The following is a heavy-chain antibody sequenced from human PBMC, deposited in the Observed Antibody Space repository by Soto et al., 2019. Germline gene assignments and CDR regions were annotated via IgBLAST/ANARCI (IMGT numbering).Heavy chain of an antibody. J-gene: IGHJ4*02. D-gene: IGHD3-10*01. V-gene: IGHV3-30*18. CDR3: ANGRINPPLLPEFEY. CDR2: ISYYGSIT. Sequence: LRLSYAASGFTFSNYGMHWVRQAPDRGLEWLTYISYYGSITHFAGSVRCRFTVSRDNYKNTLYLQMSSVRPEDMAGYYCANGRINPPLLPEFEYWGQGDLVTVSS. CDR1: GFTFSNYG.